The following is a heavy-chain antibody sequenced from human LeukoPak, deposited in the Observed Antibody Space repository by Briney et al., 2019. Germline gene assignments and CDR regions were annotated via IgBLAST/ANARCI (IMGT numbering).Heavy chain of an antibody. Sequence: GGALRLSCAASGFTLSSYGMTWVRQAPGKGVEWVSAFSASDGSAQYAESVRGRFTFSRDNSKNTLYLQMESPRAQEKAVYYCAKARIAAAGPGAFDVWGQGTTVTVSS. CDR2: FSASDGSA. CDR1: GFTLSSYG. D-gene: IGHD6-13*01. V-gene: IGHV3-23*01. J-gene: IGHJ3*01. CDR3: AKARIAAAGPGAFDV.